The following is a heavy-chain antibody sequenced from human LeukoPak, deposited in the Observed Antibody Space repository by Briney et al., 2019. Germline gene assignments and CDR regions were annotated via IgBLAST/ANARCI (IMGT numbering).Heavy chain of an antibody. J-gene: IGHJ6*03. Sequence: AAVXVSCKASGYTFTSYYMQWVRQAPGQGLEWMGIINPSGGSTSYAQKFQGRVTITRETSTTTVYMELSSLRSEDTAVYYCARQIVVVPAAILGDYYYYYMDVWGKGTTVTVSS. V-gene: IGHV1-46*01. CDR2: INPSGGST. D-gene: IGHD2-2*01. CDR1: GYTFTSYY. CDR3: ARQIVVVPAAILGDYYYYYMDV.